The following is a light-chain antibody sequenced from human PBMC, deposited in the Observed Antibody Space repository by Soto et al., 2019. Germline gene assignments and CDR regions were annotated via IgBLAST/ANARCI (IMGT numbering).Light chain of an antibody. CDR3: QQRSYWPT. J-gene: IGKJ4*01. Sequence: IVLTQSPATLSLSPGERATLSCRASQSVSSYLAWYQQKGGQAPRLLIYDASSRATGIPARFSGSGSGRDFTLTISSLEPEDFAVYYCQQRSYWPTFGGGTKVEIK. V-gene: IGKV3-11*02. CDR2: DAS. CDR1: QSVSSY.